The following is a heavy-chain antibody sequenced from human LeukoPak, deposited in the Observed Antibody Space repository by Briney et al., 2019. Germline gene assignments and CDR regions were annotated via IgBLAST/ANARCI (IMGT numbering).Heavy chain of an antibody. CDR2: ISAYNGNT. CDR3: ARGLCGGDCYSLFAP. V-gene: IGHV1-18*01. Sequence: ASVTVSCKASGYTFTSYGISWVRQAPGQGLEWMGWISAYNGNTNYAQKLQGRVTMTTDTSTSTAYMELRSLRSDDTAVYYCARGLCGGDCYSLFAPWGQGTLVTVSS. D-gene: IGHD2-21*02. J-gene: IGHJ5*02. CDR1: GYTFTSYG.